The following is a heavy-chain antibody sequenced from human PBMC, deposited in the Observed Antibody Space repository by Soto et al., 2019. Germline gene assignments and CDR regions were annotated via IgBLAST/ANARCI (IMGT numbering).Heavy chain of an antibody. J-gene: IGHJ5*02. D-gene: IGHD6-13*01. CDR3: ARYRREAVAGYTFDN. V-gene: IGHV4-61*01. CDR2: IYYSGST. Sequence: SETLSLTCTVSGGSVSSGSYYWSWIRQPPGKGLEWIGYIYYSGSTNYNPSLKTRVTISVDTSKNQFSLKVNSMTAADTAVYYCARYRREAVAGYTFDNWGQGILVTVSS. CDR1: GGSVSSGSYY.